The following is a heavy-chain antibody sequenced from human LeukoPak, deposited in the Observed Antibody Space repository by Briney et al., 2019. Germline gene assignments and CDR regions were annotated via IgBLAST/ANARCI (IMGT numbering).Heavy chain of an antibody. CDR3: ARGDLKSDWFDS. J-gene: IGHJ5*01. V-gene: IGHV4-61*02. CDR1: GGSISSDLYY. D-gene: IGHD3-3*01. CDR2: FYNSGRT. Sequence: SETLSLTCTVSGGSISSDLYYWNWIRQPAGKGLEWIGRFYNSGRTNFNPSLKSRVTISADTSKNQFSLKLRSVTAADTAVYYCARGDLKSDWFDSWGEGTLLIVST.